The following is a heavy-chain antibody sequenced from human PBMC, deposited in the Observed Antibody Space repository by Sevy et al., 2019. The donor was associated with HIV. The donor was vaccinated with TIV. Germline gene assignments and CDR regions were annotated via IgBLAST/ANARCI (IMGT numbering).Heavy chain of an antibody. J-gene: IGHJ4*02. CDR3: ASTLGYSGTYYFDY. CDR1: GGSFRGFY. CDR2: INHSGST. D-gene: IGHD5-12*01. V-gene: IGHV4-34*01. Sequence: TETLSLTCAVYGGSFRGFYWSWIRQPPGKGLERIGEINHSGSTNYNSSLKSRVTISVDTSKNQFSLKVSSVTDADTAVYYCASTLGYSGTYYFDYWGQGTLVTVSS.